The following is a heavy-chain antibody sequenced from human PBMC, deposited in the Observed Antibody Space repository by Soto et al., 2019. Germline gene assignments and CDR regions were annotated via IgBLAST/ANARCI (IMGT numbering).Heavy chain of an antibody. CDR2: INHSGST. CDR1: GGSFSGYY. Sequence: PSETLSLTCAVYGGSFSGYYWSWIRRPPGKGLEWIGEINHSGSTNYNPSLKSRVTISVDTSKNQFSLKLSSVTAADTAVYYCARGQHGHPVLLGMDVWGQGTTVTVSS. CDR3: ARGQHGHPVLLGMDV. J-gene: IGHJ6*02. D-gene: IGHD6-13*01. V-gene: IGHV4-34*01.